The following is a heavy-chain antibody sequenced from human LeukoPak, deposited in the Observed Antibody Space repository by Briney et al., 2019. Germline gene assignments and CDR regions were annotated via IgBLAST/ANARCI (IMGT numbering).Heavy chain of an antibody. D-gene: IGHD3-22*01. V-gene: IGHV4-30-2*01. CDR2: IYHSGST. J-gene: IGHJ4*02. CDR3: AAGSGYSGSDY. CDR1: GGSISSGGYY. Sequence: SETLSLTCTVSGGSISSGGYYWSWIRQPPGKGLEWIGYIYHSGSTYYNPSLKSRVTISVDRSKNQFSLKLSSVTAADTAVYYCAAGSGYSGSDYWGQGTLVTVSS.